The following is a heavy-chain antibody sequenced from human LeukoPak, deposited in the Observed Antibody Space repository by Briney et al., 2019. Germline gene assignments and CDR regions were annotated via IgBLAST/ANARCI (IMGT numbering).Heavy chain of an antibody. Sequence: GGSLRLSCAASGFTFSSYEMNWVRQAPGKGLVWVSYISSSGRTIYYADSVKGRFTISRDNAKNSLYLQMNSLRAEDTAVYYCARAGYSYGFDYWGQGTLVTVSS. CDR3: ARAGYSYGFDY. CDR1: GFTFSSYE. D-gene: IGHD5-18*01. V-gene: IGHV3-48*03. J-gene: IGHJ4*02. CDR2: ISSSGRTI.